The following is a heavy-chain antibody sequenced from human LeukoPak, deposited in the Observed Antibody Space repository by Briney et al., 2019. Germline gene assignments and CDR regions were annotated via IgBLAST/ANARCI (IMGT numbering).Heavy chain of an antibody. D-gene: IGHD4-23*01. CDR1: GGSISSSNW. Sequence: SGTLSLTCAVSGGSISSSNWRSWVRQPPGQGLAWIGEIYHSGSTNYNPSLKSRVTISVDKSKNQFSLKLSSVTAADTAVYYCARSLYGGNSHYFDYWGQGTLVTVSS. CDR3: ARSLYGGNSHYFDY. CDR2: IYHSGST. J-gene: IGHJ4*02. V-gene: IGHV4-4*02.